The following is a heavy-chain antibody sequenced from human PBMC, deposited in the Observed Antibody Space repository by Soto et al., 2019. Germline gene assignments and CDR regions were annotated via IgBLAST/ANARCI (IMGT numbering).Heavy chain of an antibody. CDR3: ARSHRTYYFDY. Sequence: ASGKVCGEASGYTFTSYYMHWVRQAPGQGLEWMGIINPSGGSTSYAQKFQGRVTMTRDTSTSTVYMELSSLRSEDTAVYYCARSHRTYYFDYWGQGTLATVSS. D-gene: IGHD1-1*01. CDR2: INPSGGST. J-gene: IGHJ4*02. CDR1: GYTFTSYY. V-gene: IGHV1-46*01.